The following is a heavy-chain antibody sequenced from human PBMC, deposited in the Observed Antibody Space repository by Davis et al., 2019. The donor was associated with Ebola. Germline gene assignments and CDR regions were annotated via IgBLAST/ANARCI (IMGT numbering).Heavy chain of an antibody. Sequence: ESLKISCAASGFTVSSNYMSWVRQAPGKGLEWVSVIYSGGSTYYADSVKGRFTISRDNSKNTLFLQMNNLRVEDTAVYYCARWSGQDYWGQGTLVTVSS. V-gene: IGHV3-53*01. CDR1: GFTVSSNY. CDR2: IYSGGST. CDR3: ARWSGQDY. J-gene: IGHJ4*02.